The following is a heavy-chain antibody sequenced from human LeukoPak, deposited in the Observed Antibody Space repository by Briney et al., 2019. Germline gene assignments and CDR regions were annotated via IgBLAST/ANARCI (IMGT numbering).Heavy chain of an antibody. Sequence: SETLSLTCTVSGGSISSYYWSWIRQPPEKGLEWIGYIYYSGSTNYNPSLKSRVTISVDTSKNQFSLKLSSVTAADTAVYYCAREGYSSGWYSVDYWGQGTLVTVSS. D-gene: IGHD6-19*01. J-gene: IGHJ4*02. V-gene: IGHV4-59*01. CDR1: GGSISSYY. CDR2: IYYSGST. CDR3: AREGYSSGWYSVDY.